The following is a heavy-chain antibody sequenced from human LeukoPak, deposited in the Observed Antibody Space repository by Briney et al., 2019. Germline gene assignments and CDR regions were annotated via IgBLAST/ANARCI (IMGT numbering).Heavy chain of an antibody. V-gene: IGHV4-34*01. Sequence: SETLSLTCAVYGGSFSGYYWSWIRQPPGKGLEWIGEINHSGSTNCNPSLKSRVTISVDTSKNQFSLKLSSVTAADTAVYYCARRPGYSGSRNWYFDLWGRGTLVTVSS. CDR1: GGSFSGYY. D-gene: IGHD1-26*01. CDR2: INHSGST. CDR3: ARRPGYSGSRNWYFDL. J-gene: IGHJ2*01.